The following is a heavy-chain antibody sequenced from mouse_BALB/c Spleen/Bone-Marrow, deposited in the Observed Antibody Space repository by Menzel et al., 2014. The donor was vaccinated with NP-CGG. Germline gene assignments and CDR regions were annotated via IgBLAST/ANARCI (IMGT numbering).Heavy chain of an antibody. J-gene: IGHJ3*01. CDR2: INPDSSTI. D-gene: IGHD4-1*01. V-gene: IGHV4-1*02. CDR1: GFDFSRYW. CDR3: ARNWDVGFAY. Sequence: EVKVEESGGGLVQPGGPLKLSYAASGFDFSRYWMSWVRQAPGKGLEWIGEINPDSSTINYTPSLKDKFIISRDNAKNTLYLQMSKVRSEDTALYYCARNWDVGFAYWGQGTLVTVSA.